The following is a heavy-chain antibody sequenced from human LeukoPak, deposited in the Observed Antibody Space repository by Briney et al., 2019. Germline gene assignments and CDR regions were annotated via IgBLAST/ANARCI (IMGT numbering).Heavy chain of an antibody. CDR2: ISGSGGRT. D-gene: IGHD1-26*01. J-gene: IGHJ3*02. Sequence: PGGSLRLSCAASGFTFSSYAMSWVRQAPGKGLEWVSAISGSGGRTYYADSVKGRFTISRDNSKNTLYLQMNSLRAEDTAVYYCAKDMFPSSGSYYHDAFDIWGQGTMVTVSS. CDR1: GFTFSSYA. CDR3: AKDMFPSSGSYYHDAFDI. V-gene: IGHV3-23*01.